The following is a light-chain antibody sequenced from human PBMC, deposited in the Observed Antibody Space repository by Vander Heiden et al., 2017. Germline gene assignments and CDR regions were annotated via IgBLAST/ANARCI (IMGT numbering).Light chain of an antibody. CDR2: AAS. V-gene: IGKV1-39*01. CDR3: QQCESAPST. CDR1: QSISSY. Sequence: IPMPHSPSSLSASLGDRVTITCRATQSISSYLHWYQQKPGKAPKLLIYAASSLQSGIPSRFSGSGSGTDFTLTISRLQPEDFATYYCQQCESAPSTFGQGTKVEIK. J-gene: IGKJ1*01.